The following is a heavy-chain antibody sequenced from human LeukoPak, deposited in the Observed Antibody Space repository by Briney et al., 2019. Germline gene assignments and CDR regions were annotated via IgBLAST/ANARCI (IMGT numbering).Heavy chain of an antibody. CDR2: INPNSGGT. CDR3: ARDASPLFRYDSSGYYYD. D-gene: IGHD3-22*01. V-gene: IGHV1-2*06. J-gene: IGHJ4*02. CDR1: GYTFTGYY. Sequence: ASVKVSCKASGYTFTGYYMHWVRQAPGQGLEWMGRINPNSGGTNYAQKLQGRVTMTTDTSTSTAYMELRSLRSDDTAVYYCARDASPLFRYDSSGYYYDWGQGTQVTVSS.